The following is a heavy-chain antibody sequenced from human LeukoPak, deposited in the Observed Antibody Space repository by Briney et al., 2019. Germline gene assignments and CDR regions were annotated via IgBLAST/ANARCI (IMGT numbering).Heavy chain of an antibody. CDR3: ARDVYGSGKNWFDP. Sequence: RGSLRLSCAASGFTFSSYSMNWVRQAPGKGLEWVSYISSSSSTIYYADSVKGRFTISRDNAKNSLYLQMNSLRAEDTAVYYCARDVYGSGKNWFDPWGQGTLVTVSS. J-gene: IGHJ5*02. V-gene: IGHV3-48*01. CDR2: ISSSSSTI. D-gene: IGHD3-10*01. CDR1: GFTFSSYS.